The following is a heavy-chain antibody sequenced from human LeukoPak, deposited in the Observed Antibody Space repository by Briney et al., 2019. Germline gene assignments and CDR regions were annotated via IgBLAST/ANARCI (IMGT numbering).Heavy chain of an antibody. V-gene: IGHV1-46*03. CDR3: ARGFVVVPAAPGGFDY. J-gene: IGHJ4*02. D-gene: IGHD2-2*01. Sequence: ASVKVSCKASGGTFSSYAISWVRQAPGQGLEWMGIINPSGGSTSYAQKFQGRVTMTRDTSTSTVYMELSSLRSEDTAVYYCARGFVVVPAAPGGFDYWGQGTLVTVSS. CDR1: GGTFSSYA. CDR2: INPSGGST.